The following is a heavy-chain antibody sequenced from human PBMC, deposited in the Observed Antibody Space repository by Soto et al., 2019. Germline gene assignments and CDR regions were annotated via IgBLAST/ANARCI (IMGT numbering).Heavy chain of an antibody. D-gene: IGHD2-15*01. CDR1: GGSISRYY. J-gene: IGHJ6*03. Sequence: SETLSLTCTVSGGSISRYYWSWIRQPPGKGLEWIGYIHYSGSTNYNPSLKSRVTISVDTSKNQFSLKLSSVTAADTAVYYCARLGCSGGSCYYSEYYYYYYMDVWGKGTTVTVSS. CDR3: ARLGCSGGSCYYSEYYYYYYMDV. CDR2: IHYSGST. V-gene: IGHV4-59*08.